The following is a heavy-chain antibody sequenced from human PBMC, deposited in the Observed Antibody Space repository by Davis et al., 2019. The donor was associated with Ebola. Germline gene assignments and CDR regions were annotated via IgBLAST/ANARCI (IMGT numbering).Heavy chain of an antibody. V-gene: IGHV3-7*01. CDR2: IKQDGSEK. CDR3: ARAPEYCAAGLCYLHYGMDV. D-gene: IGHD2-8*02. CDR1: GFTFSSYW. J-gene: IGHJ6*02. Sequence: GGSLRLSCAASGFTFSSYWMSWVRQAPGKGLEWVANIKQDGSEKYYVDSVKGRFTISRDNAKNSLYLQMNSLRAEDTAVYYCARAPEYCAAGLCYLHYGMDVWGQGTTVTVSS.